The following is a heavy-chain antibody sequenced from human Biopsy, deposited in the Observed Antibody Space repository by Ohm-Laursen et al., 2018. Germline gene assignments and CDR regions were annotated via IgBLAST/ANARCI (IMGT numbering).Heavy chain of an antibody. J-gene: IGHJ4*02. CDR2: ISGSGVTK. CDR3: ARAVGIAAAPIDY. V-gene: IGHV3-11*01. CDR1: GFTFGDYY. Sequence: SLRLSCAASGFTFGDYYMSWIRQAPGKGLEWLSYISGSGVTKMYADSVKGRFTVSRDNAKNSLYLQMNSLRGEDTAVYYCARAVGIAAAPIDYWGQGTLVTVSS. D-gene: IGHD2-15*01.